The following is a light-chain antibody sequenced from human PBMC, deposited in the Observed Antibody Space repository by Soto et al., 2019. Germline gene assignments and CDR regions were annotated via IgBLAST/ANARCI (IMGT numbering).Light chain of an antibody. CDR3: QQYNTYSWT. Sequence: DIQMTQSPSTLSASVGARAPITCRASQSIKSWLAWYQQKPGKAPKLLIYEASSLESGVPSRFGGSGSGTEFTLTISSLQPDDFATYYCQQYNTYSWTFGQGTKVDIK. CDR1: QSIKSW. V-gene: IGKV1-5*03. CDR2: EAS. J-gene: IGKJ1*01.